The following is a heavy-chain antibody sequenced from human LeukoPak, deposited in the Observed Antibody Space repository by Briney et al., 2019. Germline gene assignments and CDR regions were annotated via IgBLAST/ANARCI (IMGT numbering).Heavy chain of an antibody. Sequence: SETLSLTCTVSGGSISSSSYYWGGIRQPPGKGLEWIGSIYYSGSTYYNPSLKSRVTISVDTSKNQFSLKLSSVTAADTAVYYCARAPPIVVVPAATWFDPWGQGTLVTVSS. J-gene: IGHJ5*02. CDR1: GGSISSSSYY. D-gene: IGHD2-2*01. V-gene: IGHV4-39*07. CDR2: IYYSGST. CDR3: ARAPPIVVVPAATWFDP.